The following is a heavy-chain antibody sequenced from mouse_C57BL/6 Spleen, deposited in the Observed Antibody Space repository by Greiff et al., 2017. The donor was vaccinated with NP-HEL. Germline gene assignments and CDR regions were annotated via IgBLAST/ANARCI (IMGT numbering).Heavy chain of an antibody. CDR1: GFSLTSYG. CDR3: AKNSGDSAWFAY. CDR2: IWRGGST. V-gene: IGHV2-5*01. Sequence: QVQLKESGPGLVQPSQSLSITCTVSGFSLTSYGVPWVRQSPGKGLEWLGVIWRGGSTDSNAAFMSRLSIPKDNSKSQVFFKMNSLQADDTAIYYCAKNSGDSAWFAYWGQGTLVTVSA. J-gene: IGHJ3*01. D-gene: IGHD3-2*02.